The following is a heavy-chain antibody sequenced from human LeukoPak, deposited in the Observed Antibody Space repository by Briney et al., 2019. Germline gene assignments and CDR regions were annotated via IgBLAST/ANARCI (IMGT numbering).Heavy chain of an antibody. Sequence: GESLMISCKGSGYSFTNYWIGWVRQMPGKGLEWMGIIYPGDSDTRYSPSFQGQVTISADKSISTAYLQWSSLKASDTAMYYCARLEVAANSWFDPWGQGTLVTVSS. V-gene: IGHV5-51*01. D-gene: IGHD2-15*01. CDR1: GYSFTNYW. CDR3: ARLEVAANSWFDP. CDR2: IYPGDSDT. J-gene: IGHJ5*02.